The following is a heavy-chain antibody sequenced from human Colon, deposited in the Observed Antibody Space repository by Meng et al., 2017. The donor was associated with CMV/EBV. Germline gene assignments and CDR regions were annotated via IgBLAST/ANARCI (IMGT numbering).Heavy chain of an antibody. Sequence: SCKASGYTFTNYDINWVRQAAGQGLEWMGWMNANSGNTGYAQKFQDRVTMTRNNSLNTAYMELSSLKSEDTAVYCCARGGGTGWFDPWGQGTLVTVSS. CDR1: GYTFTNYD. CDR2: MNANSGNT. CDR3: ARGGGTGWFDP. V-gene: IGHV1-8*01. D-gene: IGHD1-26*01. J-gene: IGHJ5*02.